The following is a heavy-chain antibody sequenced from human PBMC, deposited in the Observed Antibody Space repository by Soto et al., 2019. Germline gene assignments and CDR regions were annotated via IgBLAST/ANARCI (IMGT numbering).Heavy chain of an antibody. J-gene: IGHJ4*02. CDR2: IYYSGST. CDR1: GGSVSSGNYY. V-gene: IGHV4-61*01. D-gene: IGHD3-9*01. CDR3: ASYDVLAAYYY. Sequence: QVQLQESGPGLVKPSETLSLTCTVSGGSVSSGNYYWSWIRQPPGKGLEWIGYIYYSGSTNYNPSHKSRVTISVDTSKNQFSLRLSSVTAADTAVFYCASYDVLAAYYYWGQGTLVTVSS.